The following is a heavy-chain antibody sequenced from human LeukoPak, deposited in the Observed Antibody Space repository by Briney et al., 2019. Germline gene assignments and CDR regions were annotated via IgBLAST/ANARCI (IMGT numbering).Heavy chain of an antibody. CDR3: ARDMAAAGSSWFDP. V-gene: IGHV3-7*01. CDR2: IKQDGSEK. Sequence: GGSLRLSCAASGFTFSSYWMNWVRQAPGKGLERVANIKQDGSEKYYVDSVKGRFTISRDNAKNSLYLQMNSLRAEDTAVYYCARDMAAAGSSWFDPWGQGTLVTVSS. D-gene: IGHD6-13*01. J-gene: IGHJ5*02. CDR1: GFTFSSYW.